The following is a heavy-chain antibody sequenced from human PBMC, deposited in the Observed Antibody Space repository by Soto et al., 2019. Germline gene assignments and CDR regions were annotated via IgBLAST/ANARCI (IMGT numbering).Heavy chain of an antibody. CDR1: GGSVSSGSYY. J-gene: IGHJ6*02. CDR3: AREGLVSTVTTGLRYYYYYGMDV. CDR2: IYYSGST. V-gene: IGHV4-61*01. Sequence: SETLSLTCTVSGGSVSSGSYYWSWIRQSPGKGLEWIGYIYYSGSTNYNPSLKSRVTISVDTSKNQFSLKLSSVTAADTAVYYCAREGLVSTVTTGLRYYYYYGMDVWGQGTTVTVSS. D-gene: IGHD4-4*01.